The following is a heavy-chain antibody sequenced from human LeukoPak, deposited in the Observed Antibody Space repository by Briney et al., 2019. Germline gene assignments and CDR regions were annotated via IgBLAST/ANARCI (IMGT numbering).Heavy chain of an antibody. CDR1: GGSISSYY. Sequence: SETLSLTCTVSGGSISSYYWSWIRQPPGKGLEWIGRIHPSGSTNYNPFLKSRVTLSVDTSKNQFSLKLSSVTAADTAVYYCARGPPPDFDYWGRGTLVTVSS. CDR2: IHPSGST. V-gene: IGHV4-4*07. J-gene: IGHJ4*02. CDR3: ARGPPPDFDY.